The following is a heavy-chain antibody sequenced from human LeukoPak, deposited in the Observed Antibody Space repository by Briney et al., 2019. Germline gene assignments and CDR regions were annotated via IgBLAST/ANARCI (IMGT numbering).Heavy chain of an antibody. CDR3: ARDGDSGWSLSH. CDR2: INFDGSEK. V-gene: IGHV3-7*01. D-gene: IGHD6-13*01. J-gene: IGHJ1*01. CDR1: GFTFANYW. Sequence: GGSLRLSCAASGFTFANYWMTWVRQAPGKGLEWVAIINFDGSEKYYADSLKGQFTISRDNAEKSLYLQMNSLRAEDTALYYCARDGDSGWSLSHWGQGTLVTVSS.